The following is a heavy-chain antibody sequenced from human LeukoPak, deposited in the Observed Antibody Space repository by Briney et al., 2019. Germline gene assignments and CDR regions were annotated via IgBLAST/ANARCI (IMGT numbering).Heavy chain of an antibody. Sequence: SETLSLTCTVSGGSISSGDYYWSWIRQPPGKGLEWIGYIYYSGSTYYNPSLKSRVTISVDTSKNQFSLKLSSVTAADTAVYYCARLTGGGYSGYEHFDYWGQGTLVTVSS. D-gene: IGHD5-12*01. CDR3: ARLTGGGYSGYEHFDY. J-gene: IGHJ4*02. CDR2: IYYSGST. CDR1: GGSISSGDYY. V-gene: IGHV4-30-4*01.